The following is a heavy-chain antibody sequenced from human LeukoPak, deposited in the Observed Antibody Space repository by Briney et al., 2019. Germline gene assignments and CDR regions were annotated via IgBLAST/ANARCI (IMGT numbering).Heavy chain of an antibody. D-gene: IGHD2-2*01. CDR2: ITSSGGTI. CDR1: GFTFSSYS. CDR3: ARDYGYAFDY. Sequence: GGSLRLSCAASGFTFSSYSMNWVRQAPGKELEWISYITSSGGTIYYADSVGGRFTFSRDNAKNSLYLQMNSLRAEDTAVYYCARDYGYAFDYWGQGILVTVSS. J-gene: IGHJ4*02. V-gene: IGHV3-48*01.